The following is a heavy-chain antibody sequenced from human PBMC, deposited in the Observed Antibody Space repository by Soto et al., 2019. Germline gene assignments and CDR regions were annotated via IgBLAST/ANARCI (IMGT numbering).Heavy chain of an antibody. J-gene: IGHJ6*02. V-gene: IGHV3-11*06. D-gene: IGHD1-1*01. CDR2: ISTRSTYT. Sequence: QVLLVESGAGLVKAGGSLRLSCAASGFIFSDYYMSWVRQTPGKGLEWISYISTRSTYTNYADSVKGRFTISRDNTKNSLYLQMDSLRVEDTAVYYCARDLAWKRGKVGRYYYGMDVWGQGTTVTVSS. CDR1: GFIFSDYY. CDR3: ARDLAWKRGKVGRYYYGMDV.